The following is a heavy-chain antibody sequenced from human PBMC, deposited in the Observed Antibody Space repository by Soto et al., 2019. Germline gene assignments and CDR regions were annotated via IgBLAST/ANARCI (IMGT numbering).Heavy chain of an antibody. Sequence: QVQLVQSGAEVKKPGASVKVSCKASGYTFTSYGISWVRQAPGQGLEWMGWISAYNGNTNYAQKLQGRVTMTTDTSTSTAYMELRSLRSDDTAVYYCARVGDTTMIVVVTPRDFDYWCQGTLVTVSS. V-gene: IGHV1-18*01. CDR1: GYTFTSYG. D-gene: IGHD3-22*01. J-gene: IGHJ4*02. CDR2: ISAYNGNT. CDR3: ARVGDTTMIVVVTPRDFDY.